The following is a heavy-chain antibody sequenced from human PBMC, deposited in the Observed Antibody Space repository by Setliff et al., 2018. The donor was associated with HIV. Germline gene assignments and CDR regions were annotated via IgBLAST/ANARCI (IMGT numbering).Heavy chain of an antibody. V-gene: IGHV4-34*01. CDR2: INHSGGA. CDR1: GGSFSGYY. CDR3: ARSGYRSGFFWVFGAFGI. D-gene: IGHD6-19*01. J-gene: IGHJ3*02. Sequence: SETLSLTCAVYGGSFSGYYWSWIRQPPGKGLEWIGEINHSGGANYNPSLKSRVTISVETSKNQFSLRLSSVTAADTAVYYCARSGYRSGFFWVFGAFGIWGRGTTVTVSS.